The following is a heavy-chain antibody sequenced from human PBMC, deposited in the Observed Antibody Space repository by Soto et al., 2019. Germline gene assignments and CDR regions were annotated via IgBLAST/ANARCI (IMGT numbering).Heavy chain of an antibody. Sequence: GGSLRLSCAASGFTFSSYSMNWVRQAPGKGLEWVSYISSSSSTIYYADSVKGRFTISRDNAKNSLYLQMNSLRAEDTAVYYCARGKYYDILTGYQSAMDVWGKGTTVTVSS. CDR2: ISSSSSTI. CDR3: ARGKYYDILTGYQSAMDV. D-gene: IGHD3-9*01. V-gene: IGHV3-48*01. J-gene: IGHJ6*03. CDR1: GFTFSSYS.